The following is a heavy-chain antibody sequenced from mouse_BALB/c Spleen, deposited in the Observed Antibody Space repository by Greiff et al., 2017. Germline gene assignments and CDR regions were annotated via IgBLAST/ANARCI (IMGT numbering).Heavy chain of an antibody. CDR2: ISTYYGDA. CDR3: AREWTGYAMDH. CDR1: GYTFTDYA. Sequence: VQLQQSGAELVRPGVSVKISCKGSGYTFTDYAMHWVKQSHAKSLEWIGVISTYYGDASYNQKFKGKATMTVDKSSSTAYMELARLTSEDSAIYYCAREWTGYAMDHWGQGTSVTVSS. J-gene: IGHJ4*01. V-gene: IGHV1S137*01.